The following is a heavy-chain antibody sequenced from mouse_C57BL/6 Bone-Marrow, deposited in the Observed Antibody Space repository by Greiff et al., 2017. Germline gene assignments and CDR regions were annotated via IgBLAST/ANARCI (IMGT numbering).Heavy chain of an antibody. D-gene: IGHD1-1*01. CDR1: GYTFTSYT. CDR2: INPSSGYT. V-gene: IGHV1-4*01. Sequence: QVQLQQSGAELARPGASVKMSCKASGYTFTSYTMHWVQQRPGQGLEWIGYINPSSGYTKYNQKFKDKATLTADKSSSTAYMQLSSLTSEDSAVYYCAGRDYYGSSPFAYWGQGTLVTVSA. CDR3: AGRDYYGSSPFAY. J-gene: IGHJ3*01.